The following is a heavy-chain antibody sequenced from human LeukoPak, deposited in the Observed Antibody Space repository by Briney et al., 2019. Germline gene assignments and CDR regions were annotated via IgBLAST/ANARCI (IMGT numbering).Heavy chain of an antibody. V-gene: IGHV3-30*03. Sequence: PGRSLRLSCAASGFTFSSYGMHWVRQAPGKGLEWVAVISEDGNNKYYADSVKGRFTISRDNSKNTLYLQMNSLRAEDTAVYYCATCLSSTSCILDYWGQGTLVTVSS. CDR2: ISEDGNNK. CDR1: GFTFSSYG. D-gene: IGHD2-2*01. J-gene: IGHJ4*02. CDR3: ATCLSSTSCILDY.